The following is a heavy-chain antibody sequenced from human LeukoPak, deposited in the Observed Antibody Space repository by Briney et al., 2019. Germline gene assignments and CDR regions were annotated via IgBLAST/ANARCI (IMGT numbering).Heavy chain of an antibody. V-gene: IGHV1-18*01. D-gene: IGHD3-22*01. CDR2: ISVYNGNT. CDR1: GYSFTSYG. Sequence: ASVKVSCKASGYSFTSYGISWVRRAPGQGLEWMGWISVYNGNTNYAQKLQGRVTMTTDTSTRTAYMELRSLRSDDTAVYYCASHYDSSGYQFDYWGQGTLVTVSS. CDR3: ASHYDSSGYQFDY. J-gene: IGHJ4*02.